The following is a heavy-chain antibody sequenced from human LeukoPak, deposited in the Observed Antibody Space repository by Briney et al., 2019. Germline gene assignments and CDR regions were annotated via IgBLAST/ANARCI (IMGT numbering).Heavy chain of an antibody. CDR1: GGSFSGYY. CDR3: ARGGERRYYGSGRKNWFDP. Sequence: SETLSLTCAVYGGSFSGYYWSWIRQPPGKGLEWIGEINHSGSTNYNPSLKSRVTISVDTSKNQFSLKLSSVTAADTAVYYCARGGERRYYGSGRKNWFDPWGQGTLVTVSS. J-gene: IGHJ5*02. CDR2: INHSGST. V-gene: IGHV4-34*01. D-gene: IGHD3-10*01.